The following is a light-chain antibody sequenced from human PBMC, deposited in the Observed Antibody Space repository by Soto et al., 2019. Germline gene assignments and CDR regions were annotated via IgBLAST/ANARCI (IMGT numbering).Light chain of an antibody. V-gene: IGLV2-8*01. CDR1: RRDVGGYNY. J-gene: IGLJ2*01. CDR3: ATWDGSLPGEV. Sequence: QSALTQPPSASGSPGQSVRISCTGTRRDVGGYNYVAWYQQHPGKAPKLMIYEVTKRPSGVPDRFSGSKSGYTAFLTVSGLQAEDEADYYCATWDGSLPGEVFGGGTKLTVL. CDR2: EVT.